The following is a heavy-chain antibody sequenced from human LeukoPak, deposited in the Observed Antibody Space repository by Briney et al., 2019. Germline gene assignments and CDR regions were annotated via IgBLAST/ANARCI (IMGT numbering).Heavy chain of an antibody. Sequence: SQTLSLTCAVSGGSISSGGYSWSWIRQPPGKGLEWIGYIYHSGSTYYNPSLKSRVTISVDRSKNQFSLKLSSVTAADTAVYYCARGYYYDSSGYYYDAFDIWGQGTTVTVSS. CDR1: GGSISSGGYS. D-gene: IGHD3-22*01. J-gene: IGHJ3*02. CDR3: ARGYYYDSSGYYYDAFDI. CDR2: IYHSGST. V-gene: IGHV4-30-2*01.